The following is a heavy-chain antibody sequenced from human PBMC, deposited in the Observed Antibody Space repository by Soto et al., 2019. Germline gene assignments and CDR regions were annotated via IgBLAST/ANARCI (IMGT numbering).Heavy chain of an antibody. V-gene: IGHV4-30-4*08. CDR1: DGSIRSGGYH. D-gene: IGHD2-21*02. CDR2: IHHSGSI. CDR3: AREDDGGDTLDV. J-gene: IGHJ6*02. Sequence: ASETLSLTSTVSDGSIRSGGYHWTWIRQSPERGLEWIGYIHHSGSILYNPSLKSRVTISVDTSKNQFSLHLSSVTAADTAVYFRAREDDGGDTLDVWGQGTTVTVSS.